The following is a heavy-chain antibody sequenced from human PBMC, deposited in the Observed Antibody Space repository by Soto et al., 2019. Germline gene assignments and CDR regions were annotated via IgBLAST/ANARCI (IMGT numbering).Heavy chain of an antibody. Sequence: GGSLRLSCAASGFTFTNYWMHWVRQSPGKGLVWVAHINKNGTYTTYADSVKGRFTISRDNARNTLFLQMNSLRPDDMAVYYCARAPSSWGQGTLVTVSS. J-gene: IGHJ5*02. CDR1: GFTFTNYW. CDR2: INKNGTYT. V-gene: IGHV3-74*01. CDR3: ARAPSS.